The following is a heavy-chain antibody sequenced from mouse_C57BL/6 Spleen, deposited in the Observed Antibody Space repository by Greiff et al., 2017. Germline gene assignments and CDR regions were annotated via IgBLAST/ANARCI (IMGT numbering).Heavy chain of an antibody. D-gene: IGHD1-1*01. CDR3: ASKDSVVATDY. CDR2: IHPNSGST. CDR1: GYTFTSYW. Sequence: QVQLQQPGAELVKPGASVKLSCKASGYTFTSYWMHWVKQRPGQGLEWIGMIHPNSGSTNYNEKFKSKATLTVDKSSSTASMQLSSLTSEDSAVYYCASKDSVVATDYWGQGTTLTVSS. V-gene: IGHV1-64*01. J-gene: IGHJ2*01.